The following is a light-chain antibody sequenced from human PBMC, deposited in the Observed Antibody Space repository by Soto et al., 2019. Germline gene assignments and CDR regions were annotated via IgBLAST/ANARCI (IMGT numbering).Light chain of an antibody. Sequence: DIVMTQSPDSLAASLGERATINCMSSQSVLYSSNNKNYLAWYQQKQGQTPKMLIYWASTRESGVPDRFSGSGSGTDFTLTISRLQAEDVKVYYCQQYYSNPLTFGGGTQVDIK. CDR2: WAS. J-gene: IGKJ4*01. CDR1: QSVLYSSNNKNY. V-gene: IGKV4-1*01. CDR3: QQYYSNPLT.